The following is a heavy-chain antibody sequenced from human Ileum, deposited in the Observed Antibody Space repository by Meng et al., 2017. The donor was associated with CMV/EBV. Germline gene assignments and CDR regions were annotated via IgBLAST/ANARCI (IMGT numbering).Heavy chain of an antibody. CDR1: GSTFSSYA. V-gene: IGHV1-69*10. D-gene: IGHD6-6*01. CDR3: ARDSTGSSGGGNV. Sequence: SSVKVTCKASGSTFSSYAISWVRQAPGQGLEWMGGIIPILGIANYAQKFQGRVTITADKPTSTAYMELSSLRSEDTAVYYCARDSTGSSGGGNVWGQGTTVTVSS. J-gene: IGHJ6*02. CDR2: IIPILGIA.